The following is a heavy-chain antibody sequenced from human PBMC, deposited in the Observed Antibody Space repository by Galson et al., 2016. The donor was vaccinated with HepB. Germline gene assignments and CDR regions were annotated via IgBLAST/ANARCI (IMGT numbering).Heavy chain of an antibody. Sequence: SLRLSCAASGFTLSSYSMNWVRQTPGKGLEWVSYITSRSTAIYYADSVKGRFTISRDNARNSLFLQMNSLRAEDTAVYYCAREGTGSSSFIYYYYGMDVWGQGTPVTVCS. J-gene: IGHJ6*02. D-gene: IGHD6-13*01. CDR2: ITSRSTAI. V-gene: IGHV3-48*04. CDR3: AREGTGSSSFIYYYYGMDV. CDR1: GFTLSSYS.